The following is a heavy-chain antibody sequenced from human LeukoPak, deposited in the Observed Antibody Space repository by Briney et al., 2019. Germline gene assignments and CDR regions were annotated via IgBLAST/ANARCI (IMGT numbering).Heavy chain of an antibody. J-gene: IGHJ3*02. CDR1: GFSFSSFD. D-gene: IGHD5-12*01. CDR3: ARSLPCRGYSPHDCGAFDI. CDR2: IGTAGDS. V-gene: IGHV3-13*01. Sequence: GGSLRLSCAASGFSFSSFDMHWVRQATGKGLEWVSVIGTAGDSYYPGSMKGRFTISRENAKNYLYLQMNSLRAGDTAVYYCARSLPCRGYSPHDCGAFDIWGQGTMVTVSS.